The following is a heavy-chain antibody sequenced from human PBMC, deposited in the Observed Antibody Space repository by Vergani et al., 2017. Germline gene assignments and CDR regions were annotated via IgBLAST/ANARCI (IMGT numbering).Heavy chain of an antibody. CDR3: ARDYSRDDFWSGYRPDAFDI. D-gene: IGHD3-3*01. Sequence: EVQLVESGGGLVKPGGSLRLSCAASGFTFNTYSMNWVRQAPGKGLEWVSSISSSGSYIYYADSLKGRFTISRDKAKNSLYLQMNSLRAEDTAVYYCARDYSRDDFWSGYRPDAFDIWGQGTMVTVSS. J-gene: IGHJ3*02. CDR2: ISSSGSYI. V-gene: IGHV3-21*01. CDR1: GFTFNTYS.